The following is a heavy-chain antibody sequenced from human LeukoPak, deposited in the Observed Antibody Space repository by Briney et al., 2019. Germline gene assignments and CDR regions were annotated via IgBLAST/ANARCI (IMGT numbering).Heavy chain of an antibody. CDR1: GGSINSYH. CDR3: ARRQSSWYFDY. V-gene: IGHV4-59*08. CDR2: IYYSGST. D-gene: IGHD6-13*01. Sequence: SETLSLTCTVSGGSINSYHWSWIRQPAGKGLEWIGYIYYSGSTSYNPSLKSRVTISVDTSKNQFSLKLSSVIAADTAVYYCARRQSSWYFDYWGQGTLVTVSS. J-gene: IGHJ4*02.